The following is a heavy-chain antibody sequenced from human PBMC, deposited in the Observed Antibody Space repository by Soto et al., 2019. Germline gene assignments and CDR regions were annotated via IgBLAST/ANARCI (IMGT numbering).Heavy chain of an antibody. V-gene: IGHV1-69*01. CDR1: GGIFGSHG. J-gene: IGHJ3*01. D-gene: IGHD3-22*01. CDR3: VRDRRIYYSDPHDEFVASDYEV. CDR2: FIPIFRTL. Sequence: QVQLIQSEAEVKKPGSSVRVSCTASGGIFGSHGFSWVRQAPGQRLEWVVGFIPIFRTLTYTEKFQARVRIAADESTNTGYLDLSSLTSEDTAVYYCVRDRRIYYSDPHDEFVASDYEVWGQGTMVSVSS.